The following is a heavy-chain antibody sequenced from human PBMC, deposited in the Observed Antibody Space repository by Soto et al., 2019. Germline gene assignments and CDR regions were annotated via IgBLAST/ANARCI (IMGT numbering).Heavy chain of an antibody. V-gene: IGHV1-24*01. Sequence: QVQLVQSGAAVKTLGASVKVSCKVSGNTLTELSIHLVRQTRGKGIEWMGGFDPQDDETTYAQKFKVRVTMTGDTSTDTAYMELSMLRSQDTAVYYSAAARRWVGIRTYNLYLDSWGQGTVVTVSS. J-gene: IGHJ4*02. D-gene: IGHD1-1*01. CDR3: AAARRWVGIRTYNLYLDS. CDR2: FDPQDDET. CDR1: GNTLTELS.